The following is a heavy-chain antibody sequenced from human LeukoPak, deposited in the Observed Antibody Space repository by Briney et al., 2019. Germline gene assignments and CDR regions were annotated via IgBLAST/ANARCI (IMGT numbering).Heavy chain of an antibody. J-gene: IGHJ5*02. Sequence: SETLSLTCTVSGGSISSGDYYWSWIRQPPGKGLEWIAYIYYSGSTYYNPSLKSRVNMSADTSKNQLSLKLSSVTAADTAVYYCARLYYYDSRIDPWGQGILVTVSS. CDR2: IYYSGST. V-gene: IGHV4-30-4*01. CDR1: GGSISSGDYY. D-gene: IGHD3-22*01. CDR3: ARLYYYDSRIDP.